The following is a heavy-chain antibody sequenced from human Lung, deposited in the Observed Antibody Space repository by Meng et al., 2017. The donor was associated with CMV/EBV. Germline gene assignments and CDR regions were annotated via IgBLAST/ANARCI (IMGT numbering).Heavy chain of an antibody. CDR2: VNSYTGDT. CDR3: ARISMIRGIIITGWFDP. CDR1: GYSFNSYI. V-gene: IGHV1-18*04. Sequence: AXVXVSXXAYGYSFNSYIIRWVRQAPGQGLEWMGCVNSYTGDTDYAESFQERITMTTDTSTTTVYMEMRSLRTDDTAVYYCARISMIRGIIITGWFDPWGQGXLVTVSS. D-gene: IGHD3-10*01. J-gene: IGHJ5*02.